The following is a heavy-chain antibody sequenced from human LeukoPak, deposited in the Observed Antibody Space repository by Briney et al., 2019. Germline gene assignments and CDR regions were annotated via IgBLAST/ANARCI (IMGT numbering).Heavy chain of an antibody. V-gene: IGHV4-4*07. J-gene: IGHJ6*03. CDR3: AREASGSRVDYYYYMDV. D-gene: IGHD1-26*01. Sequence: PSETLSLTCTVSGGSISNYFWSWIRQPAGKGLEWIGRIYTTGRTDYNPSLKSRVTISVDTSKNQFSLKLSSVTAADTAAYYCAREASGSRVDYYYYMDVWGKGTTVTISS. CDR2: IYTTGRT. CDR1: GGSISNYF.